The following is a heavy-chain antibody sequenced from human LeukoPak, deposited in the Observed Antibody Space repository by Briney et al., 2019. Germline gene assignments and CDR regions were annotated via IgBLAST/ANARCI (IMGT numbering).Heavy chain of an antibody. V-gene: IGHV3-48*01. CDR3: ARETPQSSSWTAFDY. CDR2: ITLSSSTI. D-gene: IGHD6-13*01. Sequence: GGSLRLSCAASGFTFSNYNMNWVRQAPGKGLEWVSYITLSSSTIYYADSVKGRFTISRDNAKNSLSLQMNGLRAEDTAVYYCARETPQSSSWTAFDYWGQGTLVTVSS. J-gene: IGHJ4*02. CDR1: GFTFSNYN.